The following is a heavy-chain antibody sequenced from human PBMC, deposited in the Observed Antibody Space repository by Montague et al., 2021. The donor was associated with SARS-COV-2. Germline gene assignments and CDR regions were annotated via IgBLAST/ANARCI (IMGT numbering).Heavy chain of an antibody. V-gene: IGHV4-61*02. CDR3: ARSNGSSYPGLFDS. CDR1: GGSVATGEYF. Sequence: TLSLTCTVSGGSVATGEYFWNWIRQPAGKGLEWIGRVYTSGSTTYIPSLNSRLTISLDTSKNRISLNLSSVTATDTAVYYCARSNGSSYPGLFDSWGQGTLVTVSS. CDR2: VYTSGST. D-gene: IGHD1-26*01. J-gene: IGHJ4*02.